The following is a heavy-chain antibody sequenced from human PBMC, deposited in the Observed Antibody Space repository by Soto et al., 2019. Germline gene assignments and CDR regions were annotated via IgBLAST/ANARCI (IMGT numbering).Heavy chain of an antibody. Sequence: SETLSLTCTVSGGSISSGGYYWSWIRQHPGKGLEWIGYIYYSGSTYYNPSLKSRVTISVDTSKNQFSLKLSSVTAADTAVYHCARDRGAARPIYDYWGQGTLVTVSS. D-gene: IGHD6-6*01. CDR1: GGSISSGGYY. CDR3: ARDRGAARPIYDY. J-gene: IGHJ4*02. V-gene: IGHV4-31*03. CDR2: IYYSGST.